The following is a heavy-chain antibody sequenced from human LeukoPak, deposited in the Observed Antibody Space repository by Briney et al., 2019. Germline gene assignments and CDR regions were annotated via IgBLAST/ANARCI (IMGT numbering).Heavy chain of an antibody. Sequence: GGSLRLSCAASGFTLSSYSMNWVRQAPGKGLEWVSYISSSSTHIYYADSVKGRFTISRDNARNSLYLQMNSLRAEDTAVYYCARDRGSSFDYWGQGTLVTVSS. D-gene: IGHD3-10*01. CDR3: ARDRGSSFDY. CDR1: GFTLSSYS. V-gene: IGHV3-21*01. CDR2: ISSSSTHI. J-gene: IGHJ4*02.